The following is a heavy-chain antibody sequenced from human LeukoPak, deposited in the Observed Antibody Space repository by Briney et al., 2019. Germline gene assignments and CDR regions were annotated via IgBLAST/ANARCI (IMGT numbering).Heavy chain of an antibody. CDR2: IKQDGSEK. Sequence: GGSLRLSCAASGFTFSSYWMSWVRQAPGKGLEWVANIKQDGSEKYYVDSVKGRFTISRDNAKNSLYLQMHSLRAEDTAVYYCARVDGGYSSSWYGDYYYYYMDVWGKGTTVTVSS. J-gene: IGHJ6*03. CDR1: GFTFSSYW. V-gene: IGHV3-7*01. CDR3: ARVDGGYSSSWYGDYYYYYMDV. D-gene: IGHD6-13*01.